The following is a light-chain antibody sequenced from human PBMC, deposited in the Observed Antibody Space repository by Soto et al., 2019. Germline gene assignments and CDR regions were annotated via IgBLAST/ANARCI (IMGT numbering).Light chain of an antibody. CDR1: QGFXSN. V-gene: IGKV3-15*01. J-gene: IGKJ1*01. CDR3: QQYNNGTQT. CDR2: GAS. Sequence: DIALTQSPSTLSVSPGERATLSCRASQGFXSNFGWYQQKPGQAPRFLXYGASTRATGSPARLSGSGSATEFTLTISSLQSEDFAAYYWQQYNNGTQTFGQGTKVDIK.